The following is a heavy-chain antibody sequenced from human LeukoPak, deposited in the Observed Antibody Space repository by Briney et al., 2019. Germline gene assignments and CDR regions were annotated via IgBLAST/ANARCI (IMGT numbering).Heavy chain of an antibody. CDR3: ARPITGYSSGWYYDY. CDR2: IYPGDSDT. CDR1: GYSFTSYW. Sequence: GESLKISCKGSGYSFTSYWIGWMRQMPGKGLEWMGIIYPGDSDTRYSPSFQGQVTISADKSISTAYLQWSSLKASDTAMYYCARPITGYSSGWYYDYWGQGTLVTVSS. J-gene: IGHJ4*02. D-gene: IGHD6-19*01. V-gene: IGHV5-51*01.